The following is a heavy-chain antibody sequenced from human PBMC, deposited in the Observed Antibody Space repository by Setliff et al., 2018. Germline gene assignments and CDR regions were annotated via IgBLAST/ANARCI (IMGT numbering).Heavy chain of an antibody. CDR2: IYHTGST. D-gene: IGHD3-10*01. CDR3: AKVPITKVYFYMDV. Sequence: SETLSLTCNVSGGSVSSGYYYWDWIRQPPGKGLEWIGYIYHTGSTDYNPSLKSRVTISVDTSKNQLSLKLSSVTAADTAVYYCAKVPITKVYFYMDVWGKGTTVTVSS. CDR1: GGSVSSGYYY. V-gene: IGHV4-61*01. J-gene: IGHJ6*03.